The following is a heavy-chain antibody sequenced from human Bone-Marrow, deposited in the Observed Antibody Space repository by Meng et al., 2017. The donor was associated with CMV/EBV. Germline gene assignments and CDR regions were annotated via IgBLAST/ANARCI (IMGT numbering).Heavy chain of an antibody. CDR3: ARGYFDY. J-gene: IGHJ4*02. CDR1: GYSISSGYY. D-gene: IGHD3-9*01. V-gene: IGHV3-7*01. Sequence: ETLSLTCTVSGYSISSGYYWGWIRQPPGKGLEWVANIKQDGSEKYYVGSVKGRFTISRDNAKNSLYLQMNSLRAEDTAVYYCARGYFDYWGQGTLVTVSS. CDR2: IKQDGSEK.